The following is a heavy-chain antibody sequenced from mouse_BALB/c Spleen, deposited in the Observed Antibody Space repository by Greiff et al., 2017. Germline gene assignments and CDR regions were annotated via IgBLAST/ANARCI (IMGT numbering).Heavy chain of an antibody. Sequence: EVKLVESGAELVKPGASVKLSCTASGFNIKDTYMHWVKQRPEQGLEWIGRIDPANGNTKYDPKFQGKATITADTSSNTAYLQLSSLTSEDTAVYYCATATEWYFDVWGAGTTVTVSS. V-gene: IGHV14-3*02. J-gene: IGHJ1*01. CDR2: IDPANGNT. CDR1: GFNIKDTY. CDR3: ATATEWYFDV. D-gene: IGHD1-2*01.